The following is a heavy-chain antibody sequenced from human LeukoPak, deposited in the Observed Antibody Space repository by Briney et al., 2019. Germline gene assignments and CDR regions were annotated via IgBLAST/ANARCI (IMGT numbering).Heavy chain of an antibody. CDR3: ATDRNSGKYYDY. J-gene: IGHJ4*02. V-gene: IGHV3-23*01. CDR2: ITGYGDRT. D-gene: IGHD1-26*01. CDR1: GFTFSAYA. Sequence: GGSLRLSCAPSGFTFSAYAMSWVRQAPGKGLEWVTSITGYGDRTYYADSVEGRFTISRDISKNTLYMQMNSLRAEDTAIYYCATDRNSGKYYDYWGQGTLVTVSS.